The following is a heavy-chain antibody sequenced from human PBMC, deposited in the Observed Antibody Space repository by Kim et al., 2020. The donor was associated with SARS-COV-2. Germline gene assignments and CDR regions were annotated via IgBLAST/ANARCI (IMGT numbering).Heavy chain of an antibody. Sequence: SETLSLTCTVSGGSISSNNWWTWVRQPPGKGLEWIGEIYHKGNTAYIPSLKSRLTISVDKSQNQLSLRLTSVTAADTAVYYCASRPTRSVGGGLDVWGQGTTVTVSS. CDR2: IYHKGNT. CDR3: ASRPTRSVGGGLDV. J-gene: IGHJ6*02. D-gene: IGHD1-26*01. V-gene: IGHV4-4*02. CDR1: GGSISSNNW.